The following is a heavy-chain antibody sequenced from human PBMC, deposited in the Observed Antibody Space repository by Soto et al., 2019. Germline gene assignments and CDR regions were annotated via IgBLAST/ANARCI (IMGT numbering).Heavy chain of an antibody. CDR2: IWYDGSNK. CDR3: ARDGMYSGSYHLSFFDY. D-gene: IGHD1-26*01. CDR1: GFTFSSYG. J-gene: IGHJ4*02. Sequence: QVQLVASGGGVVQPGRSLRLSCAASGFTFSSYGMHWVRQAPGKGLEWVAVIWYDGSNKYYADSVKGRFTISRDNSKNTLYLQMNSLRAEDTAVYYCARDGMYSGSYHLSFFDYWGQGTLVTVSS. V-gene: IGHV3-33*01.